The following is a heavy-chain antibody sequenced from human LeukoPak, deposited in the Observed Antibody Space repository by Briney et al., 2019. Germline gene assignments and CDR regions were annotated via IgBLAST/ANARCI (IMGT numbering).Heavy chain of an antibody. CDR2: IYHSGTT. Sequence: SGTLSLTCAVSGGSLNSTNWWSWVRQAPGKGLEWIGEIYHSGTTSYNPSLKSRVSISVDKSKNQFSLKLSSVTAADTAVYYCARGPYYYDSSDWFDPWGQGTLVTVSS. CDR3: ARGPYYYDSSDWFDP. D-gene: IGHD3-22*01. J-gene: IGHJ5*02. CDR1: GGSLNSTNW. V-gene: IGHV4-4*02.